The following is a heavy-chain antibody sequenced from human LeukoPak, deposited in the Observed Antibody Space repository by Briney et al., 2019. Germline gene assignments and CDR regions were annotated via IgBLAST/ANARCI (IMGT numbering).Heavy chain of an antibody. CDR2: IYSGGST. V-gene: IGHV3-66*01. J-gene: IGHJ4*02. CDR3: ARDYSRSSNYFDY. D-gene: IGHD6-6*01. Sequence: PGGSLRLSCAASGFTVSTNCMTWVRQAPGKGLEWVSVIYSGGSTYYADSVKGRFTISRDNSRNTLYLQMNSLRAEDTAVYYCARDYSRSSNYFDYWGQGTLVTVSS. CDR1: GFTVSTNC.